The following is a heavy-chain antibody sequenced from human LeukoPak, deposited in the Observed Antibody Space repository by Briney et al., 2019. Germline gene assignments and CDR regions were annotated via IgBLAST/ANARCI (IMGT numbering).Heavy chain of an antibody. D-gene: IGHD3-3*01. V-gene: IGHV3-11*01. CDR2: ISSSSSTI. CDR1: GFAFSDYH. Sequence: GGSLRLSCAASGFAFSDYHMSWIRQAPGKGLEWVSYISSSSSTIYYADSVKGRFTISRDNAKNSLYLQMNSLRADDTAVYYCATYPLEWSHSRGACFDYWGQGTLVTVSS. CDR3: ATYPLEWSHSRGACFDY. J-gene: IGHJ4*02.